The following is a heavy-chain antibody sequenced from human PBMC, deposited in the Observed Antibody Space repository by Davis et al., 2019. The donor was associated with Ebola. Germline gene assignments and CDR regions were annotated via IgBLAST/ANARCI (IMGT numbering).Heavy chain of an antibody. V-gene: IGHV4-34*01. D-gene: IGHD1-20*01. Sequence: MPSETLSLTCAVYGGSFSGYYWSWIRQPPGKGLEWIGEINHSGSTNYNPSLKSRVTISVDTSKNQFSLKLSSVTAADTAVYYCARGITGSESEYYYYYYGMDVWGQGTTVTVSS. J-gene: IGHJ6*02. CDR3: ARGITGSESEYYYYYYGMDV. CDR2: INHSGST. CDR1: GGSFSGYY.